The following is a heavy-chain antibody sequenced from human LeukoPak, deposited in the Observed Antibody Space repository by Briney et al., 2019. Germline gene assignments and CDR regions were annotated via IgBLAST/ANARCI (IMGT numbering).Heavy chain of an antibody. D-gene: IGHD1-26*01. V-gene: IGHV4-39*07. J-gene: IGHJ4*02. CDR2: IYYSGST. CDR3: ARVEWELLRVDY. CDR1: GGSISSSSYY. Sequence: KTSETLSLTCTVSGGSISSSSYYWGWIRQPPGKGLEWIGSIYYSGSTYYNPSLKSRVTISVDTSKNQFSLKLSSVTAADTAVYYCARVEWELLRVDYWGQGTLVTVSS.